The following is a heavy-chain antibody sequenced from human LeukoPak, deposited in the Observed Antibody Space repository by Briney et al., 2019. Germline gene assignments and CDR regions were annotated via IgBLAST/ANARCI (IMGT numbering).Heavy chain of an antibody. Sequence: ASVKVSCKASGYTFTSYDINWVRQATGRGLEWMGWMNPNSGNTGYAQKFQGRVTITRNTSISTAYMELSSLRSEDTAVYYCARGLAAIYYYYYMDVWGKGTTVTVSS. CDR2: MNPNSGNT. D-gene: IGHD2-2*01. J-gene: IGHJ6*03. V-gene: IGHV1-8*03. CDR1: GYTFTSYD. CDR3: ARGLAAIYYYYYMDV.